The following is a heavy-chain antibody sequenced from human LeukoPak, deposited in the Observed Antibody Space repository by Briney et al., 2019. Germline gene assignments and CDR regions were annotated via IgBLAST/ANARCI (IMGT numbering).Heavy chain of an antibody. V-gene: IGHV4-4*07. Sequence: SETLSLTCTVSGGSISSYYWSWIRQPAGKGLEWIGRIYTSGSTNYNPSLKSRVTMSVDTSKNQFSLKLSSVTAADTAVYYCARHGELLSYYYYMDVWGKGTTVTVSS. J-gene: IGHJ6*03. CDR2: IYTSGST. CDR1: GGSISSYY. CDR3: ARHGELLSYYYYMDV. D-gene: IGHD1-26*01.